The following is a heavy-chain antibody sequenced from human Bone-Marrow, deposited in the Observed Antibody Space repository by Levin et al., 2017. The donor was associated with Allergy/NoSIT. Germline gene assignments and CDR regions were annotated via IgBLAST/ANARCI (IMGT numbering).Heavy chain of an antibody. CDR3: ARDRVHYYDSSGYSGFDY. J-gene: IGHJ4*02. CDR1: GYTFTSYY. Sequence: ASVKVSCKASGYTFTSYYMHWVRQAPGQGLEWMGIINPSGGSTSYAQKFQGRVTMTRDTSTSTVYMELSSLRSEDTAVYYCARDRVHYYDSSGYSGFDYWGQGTLVTVSS. V-gene: IGHV1-46*01. D-gene: IGHD3-22*01. CDR2: INPSGGST.